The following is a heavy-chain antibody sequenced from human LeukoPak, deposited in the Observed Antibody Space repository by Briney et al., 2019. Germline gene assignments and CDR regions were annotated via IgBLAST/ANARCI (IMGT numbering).Heavy chain of an antibody. J-gene: IGHJ6*02. CDR3: IRVGQVRVDHYYGMDV. Sequence: GGSLKLSCAASGFTFSGSAMHWVRQASGKGLEWVGRIRSKANTYATEYAASVKGRFTISRDDSKNTAYLQMNSLKTEDTAVYYCIRVGQVRVDHYYGMDVWGRGTTVTVSS. CDR1: GFTFSGSA. V-gene: IGHV3-73*01. CDR2: IRSKANTYAT. D-gene: IGHD3-10*01.